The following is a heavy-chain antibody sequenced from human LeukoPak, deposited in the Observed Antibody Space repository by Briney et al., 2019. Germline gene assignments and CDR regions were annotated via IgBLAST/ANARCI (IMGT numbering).Heavy chain of an antibody. CDR1: GGSISSYY. CDR2: IYTSGST. Sequence: PSETLSLTCTVSGGSISSYYWSWIRQPAGKGLEWIGRIYTSGSTNYNPSLKSRVTISVDTSRKQFSLRVTSVTAADAAVYYCVRSGGYYAQALWGRGTLVIVSS. J-gene: IGHJ2*01. V-gene: IGHV4-4*07. D-gene: IGHD3-22*01. CDR3: VRSGGYYAQAL.